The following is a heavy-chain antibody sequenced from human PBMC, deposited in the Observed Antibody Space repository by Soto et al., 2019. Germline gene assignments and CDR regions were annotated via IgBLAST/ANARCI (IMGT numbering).Heavy chain of an antibody. V-gene: IGHV3-33*01. J-gene: IGHJ5*02. D-gene: IGHD3-10*01. CDR1: GFTFSSYG. CDR2: IWYDGSNK. Sequence: LSLTCAASGFTFSSYGMHWVRQAPGKGLEWVAVIWYDGSNKYYADSVKGRFTISRDNSKNTLYLQMNSLRAEDTAVYYCARDQLLWFGEPSGWFDPWGQGTLVTVSS. CDR3: ARDQLLWFGEPSGWFDP.